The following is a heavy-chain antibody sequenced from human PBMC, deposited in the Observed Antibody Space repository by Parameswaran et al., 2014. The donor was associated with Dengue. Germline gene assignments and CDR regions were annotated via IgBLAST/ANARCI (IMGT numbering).Heavy chain of an antibody. CDR3: ARDLNWDAV. V-gene: IGHV3-7*03. Sequence: WIRQPPGKGLEWVANMNPDGSEKYYVDSVKGRFTISRDNAKNSLYLQMNSLRAEDTAVYFCARDLNWDAVWGQGTLVTVSS. D-gene: IGHD1-26*01. CDR2: MNPDGSEK. J-gene: IGHJ4*02.